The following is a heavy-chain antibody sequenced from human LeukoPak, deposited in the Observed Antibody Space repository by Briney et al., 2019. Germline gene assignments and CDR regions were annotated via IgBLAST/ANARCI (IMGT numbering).Heavy chain of an antibody. CDR2: ISYDGSNK. D-gene: IGHD3-22*01. J-gene: IGHJ6*03. V-gene: IGHV3-30*04. CDR1: GFTFSSYE. Sequence: PGGSLRLSCAASGFTFSSYEMNWVRQAPGKGLEWVAVISYDGSNKYYADSVKGRFTISRDNSKNTLYLQMNSLRAEDTAVYYCARDGGRYYDSSGYYDFRYMDVWGKGTTVTVSS. CDR3: ARDGGRYYDSSGYYDFRYMDV.